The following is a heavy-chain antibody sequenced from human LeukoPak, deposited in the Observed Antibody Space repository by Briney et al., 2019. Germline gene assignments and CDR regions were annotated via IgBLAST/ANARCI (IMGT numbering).Heavy chain of an antibody. V-gene: IGHV3-23*01. CDR2: ISGSGGST. J-gene: IGHJ4*02. CDR1: GFTFSSYA. CDR3: AKALDNYDSSGFDY. Sequence: GGSLRLSCAASGFTFSSYAMSWVRQAPGKGLEWVSGISGSGGSTYYADSVKGRFTISRDNPKNTLYLQMNSLRAEDTAVYYCAKALDNYDSSGFDYWGQGTLVTVSS. D-gene: IGHD3-22*01.